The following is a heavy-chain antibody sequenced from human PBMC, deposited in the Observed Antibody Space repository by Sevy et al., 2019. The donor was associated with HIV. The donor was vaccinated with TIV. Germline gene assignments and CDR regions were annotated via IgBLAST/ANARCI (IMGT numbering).Heavy chain of an antibody. J-gene: IGHJ6*03. D-gene: IGHD6-13*01. CDR2: ISSSSSYI. Sequence: GSLRLSCAASGFTFSSYSMNWVRQAPGKGLEWVSSISSSSSYIYYADSVKGRFTISRDNAKNSLYLQMNSLRAEDTAVYYCARGSWSGGYYYYYMDVWGKGTTVTVSS. CDR3: ARGSWSGGYYYYYMDV. CDR1: GFTFSSYS. V-gene: IGHV3-21*01.